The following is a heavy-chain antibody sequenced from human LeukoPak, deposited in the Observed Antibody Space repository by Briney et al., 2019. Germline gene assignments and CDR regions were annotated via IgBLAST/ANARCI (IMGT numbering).Heavy chain of an antibody. CDR2: IIPIFGTA. V-gene: IGHV1-69*01. Sequence: SVKVSCKASGGTFSSYAISWVRQAPGQGLEWMGGIIPIFGTANYAQKFQGRVTITADESTSTAYMELSSLRSEDTAVYYCAILFCGGDCFVDYWGQETLVTVSS. CDR1: GGTFSSYA. CDR3: AILFCGGDCFVDY. J-gene: IGHJ4*02. D-gene: IGHD2-21*02.